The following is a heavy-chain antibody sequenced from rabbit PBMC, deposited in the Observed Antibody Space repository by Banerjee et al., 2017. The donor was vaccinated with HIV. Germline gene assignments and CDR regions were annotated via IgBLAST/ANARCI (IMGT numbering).Heavy chain of an antibody. CDR1: GFDFSSYG. Sequence: QEQLVESGGGLVQPGGSLKLSCKASGFDFSSYGVSWVRQAPGKGLEWIGYIDPVFGSTYYASWVNGRFTISSHNAQNTLYLQLNSLTAADTATYFCARFPLDGSSSHYWLWGQGTLVTVS. V-gene: IGHV1S47*01. D-gene: IGHD1-1*01. CDR2: IDPVFGST. CDR3: ARFPLDGSSSHYWL. J-gene: IGHJ4*01.